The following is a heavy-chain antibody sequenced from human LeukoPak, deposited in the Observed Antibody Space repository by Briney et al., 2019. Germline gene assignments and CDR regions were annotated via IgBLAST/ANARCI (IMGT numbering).Heavy chain of an antibody. D-gene: IGHD3-22*01. CDR1: GYTFTGYY. CDR3: ARDPRIHGEYYYDSIHDAFDI. CDR2: ISAYNGNT. J-gene: IGHJ3*02. V-gene: IGHV1-18*04. Sequence: ASVKVSCKASGYTFTGYYMHWVRQAPGQGLEWMGWISAYNGNTNYAQKLQGRVTMTTDTSTSTAYMELRSLRSDDTAVYYCARDPRIHGEYYYDSIHDAFDIWGQGTMVTVSS.